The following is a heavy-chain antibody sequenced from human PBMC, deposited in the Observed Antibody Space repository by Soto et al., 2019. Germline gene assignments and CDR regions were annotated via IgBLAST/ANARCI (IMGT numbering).Heavy chain of an antibody. CDR2: IYYSGST. CDR1: GGSISSYY. Sequence: SETLSLTCTVSGGSISSYYWSWIRQPPGKGLEWIGYIYYSGSTNYNPSLKSRVTISVDTSKNQFSLKLSSVTAADTAVYYCARVGGTYYYDSSGPFDYWGQGTLVTVYS. D-gene: IGHD3-22*01. CDR3: ARVGGTYYYDSSGPFDY. V-gene: IGHV4-59*01. J-gene: IGHJ4*02.